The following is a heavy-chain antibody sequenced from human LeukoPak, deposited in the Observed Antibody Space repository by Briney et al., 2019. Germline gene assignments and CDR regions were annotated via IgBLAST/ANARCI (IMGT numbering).Heavy chain of an antibody. D-gene: IGHD6-13*01. CDR3: ARDRGGSSWYNWFDP. J-gene: IGHJ5*02. V-gene: IGHV1-69*05. Sequence: SLKVSCEAPVGTFRSSAISWVRQAPVQGVLWMGGVIPIFGTANYAQKFSGRVTITTDESTSTAYMKLSSLRSEDTAVYYCARDRGGSSWYNWFDPWGQGALVTVSS. CDR1: VGTFRSSA. CDR2: VIPIFGTA.